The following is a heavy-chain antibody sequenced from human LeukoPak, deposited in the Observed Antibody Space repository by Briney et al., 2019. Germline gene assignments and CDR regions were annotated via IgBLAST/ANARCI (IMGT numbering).Heavy chain of an antibody. CDR3: ASLGYCSSTSCRRDYFDY. Sequence: SETLSLTCTVSGGSISSYYWSWIRQPAGKGLEWIGRIYTSGSTNYNPSLKSRVTMSVDTSKNQFSLKLSCVTAADTAVYYCASLGYCSSTSCRRDYFDYWGQGTLVTVSS. V-gene: IGHV4-4*07. CDR2: IYTSGST. J-gene: IGHJ4*02. CDR1: GGSISSYY. D-gene: IGHD2-2*01.